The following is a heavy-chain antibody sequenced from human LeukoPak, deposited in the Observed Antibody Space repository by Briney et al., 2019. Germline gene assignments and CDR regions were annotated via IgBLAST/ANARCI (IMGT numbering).Heavy chain of an antibody. J-gene: IGHJ4*02. D-gene: IGHD3-22*01. CDR1: GYTFTSYY. Sequence: GASVKVSCKASGYTFTSYYMYWVRQAPGQGLEWMGIINPSGGSTSYAQKFQGRVTVTRDTSTSTVYMELSSLGSEDTAVYYCARGGGTRLYYDISGYSHWGQGTLVTVSS. V-gene: IGHV1-46*01. CDR2: INPSGGST. CDR3: ARGGGTRLYYDISGYSH.